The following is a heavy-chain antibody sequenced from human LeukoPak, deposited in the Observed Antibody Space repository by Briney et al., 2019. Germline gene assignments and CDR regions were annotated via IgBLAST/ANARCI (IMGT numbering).Heavy chain of an antibody. J-gene: IGHJ4*02. Sequence: ASVKVSCKASGYTFTGYYMHWVRQAPGQGLEWMGRTNPNSGGTNYAQKFQGRVTMTRDTSISTAYMELSRLRSDDTAVYYCARVLTGYSSSWYYWGQGTLVTVSS. V-gene: IGHV1-2*06. CDR2: TNPNSGGT. D-gene: IGHD6-13*01. CDR3: ARVLTGYSSSWYY. CDR1: GYTFTGYY.